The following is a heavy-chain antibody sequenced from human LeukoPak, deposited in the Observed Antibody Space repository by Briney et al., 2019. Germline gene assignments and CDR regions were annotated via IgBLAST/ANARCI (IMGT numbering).Heavy chain of an antibody. CDR3: ARGDSSSWYYYYYGMDV. D-gene: IGHD6-13*01. J-gene: IGHJ6*02. Sequence: GASVKVSCKASGYTFTSYDINWVRQATGQGLEWMGWMNPNSGNTGYAQKFQGRVTMTRNTSISTAYMELSSLRSEDTAVYYRARGDSSSWYYYYYGMDVWGQGTTVTVSS. CDR1: GYTFTSYD. CDR2: MNPNSGNT. V-gene: IGHV1-8*01.